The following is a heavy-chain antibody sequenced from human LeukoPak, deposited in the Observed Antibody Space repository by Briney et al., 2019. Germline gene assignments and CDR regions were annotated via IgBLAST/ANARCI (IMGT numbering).Heavy chain of an antibody. J-gene: IGHJ4*02. CDR1: GGTFSSYA. Sequence: ASVKVSRKASGGTFSSYAISWVRQAPGQGLEWMGRIIPIFGIANYAQKFQGRVTITADKSTSTAYMELSSLRSEDTAVYYCARGGGNSDFDYWGQGTLVTVSS. D-gene: IGHD4-23*01. CDR2: IIPIFGIA. V-gene: IGHV1-69*04. CDR3: ARGGGNSDFDY.